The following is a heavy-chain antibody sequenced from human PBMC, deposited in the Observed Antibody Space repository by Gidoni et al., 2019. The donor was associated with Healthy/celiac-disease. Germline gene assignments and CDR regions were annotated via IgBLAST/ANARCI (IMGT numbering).Heavy chain of an antibody. CDR1: GFTVRNTY. V-gene: IGHV3-66*02. D-gene: IGHD3-22*01. CDR3: ARDSDYYDSSGYYFGAFDI. J-gene: IGHJ3*02. CDR2: IYSGGST. Sequence: EVQLVESGGGLVQPGGSLRLSCAASGFTVRNTYMSWVRQAPGKGLEWVSVIYSGGSTYYADSVKGRFTISRDNSKNTLYLQMNSLRAEDTAVYYCARDSDYYDSSGYYFGAFDIWGQGTMVTVSS.